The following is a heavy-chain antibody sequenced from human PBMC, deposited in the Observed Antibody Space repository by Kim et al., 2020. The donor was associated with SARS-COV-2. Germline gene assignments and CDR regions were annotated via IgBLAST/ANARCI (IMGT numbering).Heavy chain of an antibody. CDR2: ISWNSGSI. D-gene: IGHD6-19*01. CDR1: GFTFDDYA. Sequence: GGSLRLSCAASGFTFDDYAMHWVRQAPGKGLEWVSGISWNSGSIGYADSVKGRFTISRDNAKNSLYLQMNSLRAEDTALYYCAKDVGEQWLGGSNNWFDPWGQGTLVTVSS. J-gene: IGHJ5*02. V-gene: IGHV3-9*01. CDR3: AKDVGEQWLGGSNNWFDP.